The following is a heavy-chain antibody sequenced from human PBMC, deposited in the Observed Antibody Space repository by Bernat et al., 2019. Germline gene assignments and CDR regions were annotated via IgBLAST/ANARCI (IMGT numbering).Heavy chain of an antibody. J-gene: IGHJ4*02. V-gene: IGHV3-30*18. Sequence: QVQLVESGGGVVQPGRSLRLSCAASGFTFSNYGMQWVRQAPGKGLEWVAVISDDGSTKHYADSVNGRFTVSRDNSKNTLYLQMNNLRAEDTAVYYCAKEKGGNYMPLDYWGQGTLVTVSS. CDR2: ISDDGSTK. CDR3: AKEKGGNYMPLDY. D-gene: IGHD1-26*01. CDR1: GFTFSNYG.